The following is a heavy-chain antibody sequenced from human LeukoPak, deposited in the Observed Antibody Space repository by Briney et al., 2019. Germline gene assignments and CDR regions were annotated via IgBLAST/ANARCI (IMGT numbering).Heavy chain of an antibody. Sequence: ASVKVSCKASGYTFTAYYMHWVRQAPGQKFEWMGWINPNSGGSTYAEKFEGRVTMTRDTSISTAYMELSRLRSDDTAVYYCASGVTMIVVVNHAFDIWGQGTMVTVSS. D-gene: IGHD3-22*01. CDR1: GYTFTAYY. V-gene: IGHV1-2*02. CDR3: ASGVTMIVVVNHAFDI. J-gene: IGHJ3*02. CDR2: INPNSGGS.